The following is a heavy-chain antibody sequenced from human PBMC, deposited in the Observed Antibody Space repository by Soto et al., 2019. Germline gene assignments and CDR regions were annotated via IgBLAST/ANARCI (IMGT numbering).Heavy chain of an antibody. J-gene: IGHJ4*02. Sequence: QVQLQESGPGLVKPSETLSLTCTVSGGSISNYYWSWIRQPPGKGLEWIGDIYSSGNTNYNPSLKSRVTISVDTSKNQFSLKLSSVTAADTAVYYCARGGDYPFDYWGQGTLVTVSS. CDR2: IYSSGNT. CDR3: ARGGDYPFDY. CDR1: GGSISNYY. D-gene: IGHD3-10*01. V-gene: IGHV4-59*01.